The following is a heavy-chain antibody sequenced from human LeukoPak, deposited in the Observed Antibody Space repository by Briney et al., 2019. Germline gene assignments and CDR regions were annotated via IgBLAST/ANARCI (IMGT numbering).Heavy chain of an antibody. CDR2: INHSGST. D-gene: IGHD3-9*01. Sequence: SETLSLTCAVYGGSFSGYYWSWIRQPPGKGLEWIGEINHSGSTNYNPSLKSRVTISVDTSKNQFSLKLSSVTAADTAVYYCARARGYDILTGYYIRPYYFDYWGQGTLVTVSS. V-gene: IGHV4-34*01. J-gene: IGHJ4*02. CDR1: GGSFSGYY. CDR3: ARARGYDILTGYYIRPYYFDY.